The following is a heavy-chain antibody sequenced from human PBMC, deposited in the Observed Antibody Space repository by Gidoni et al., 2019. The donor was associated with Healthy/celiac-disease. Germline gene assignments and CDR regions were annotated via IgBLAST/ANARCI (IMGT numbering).Heavy chain of an antibody. Sequence: QVQLVESGGGVVQPGRSLRLSCAASGFTFSRYGMHWVRQAPGKGLEWVAVIWYDGSNKYYADSVKGRFTISRDNSKNTLYLQMNSLRAEDTAVYYCAREGGGYSYAQGMDVWGQGTTVTVSS. CDR2: IWYDGSNK. CDR1: GFTFSRYG. V-gene: IGHV3-33*01. J-gene: IGHJ6*02. CDR3: AREGGGYSYAQGMDV. D-gene: IGHD5-18*01.